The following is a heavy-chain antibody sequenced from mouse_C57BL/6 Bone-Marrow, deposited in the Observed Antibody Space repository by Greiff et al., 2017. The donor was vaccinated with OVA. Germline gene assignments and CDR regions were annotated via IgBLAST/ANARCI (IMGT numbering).Heavy chain of an antibody. J-gene: IGHJ4*01. CDR2: ISNLAYSI. CDR3: ARRGYYGSSYNYAMDY. D-gene: IGHD1-1*01. CDR1: GFTFSDYG. Sequence: DVMLVESGGGLVQPGGSLKLSCAASGFTFSDYGMAWVRQAPRKGPEWVAFISNLAYSIYYADTVTGRFTISRENAKNTLYLEMSSLRSEDTAMYYCARRGYYGSSYNYAMDYWGQGTSVSVSS. V-gene: IGHV5-15*04.